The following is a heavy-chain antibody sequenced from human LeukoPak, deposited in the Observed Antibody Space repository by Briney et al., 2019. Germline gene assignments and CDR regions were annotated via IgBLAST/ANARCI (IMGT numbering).Heavy chain of an antibody. J-gene: IGHJ4*02. CDR3: ASLGVQQLVHPFDY. V-gene: IGHV4-34*01. Sequence: SETLSLTCTVSGGSISSYYWSWIRQPPGKGLEWIGEINHSGSTNYNPSLKSRVTISVDTSKNQFSLKLSSVTAADTAVYYCASLGVQQLVHPFDYWGQGTLVTVSS. CDR2: INHSGST. D-gene: IGHD6-13*01. CDR1: GGSISSYY.